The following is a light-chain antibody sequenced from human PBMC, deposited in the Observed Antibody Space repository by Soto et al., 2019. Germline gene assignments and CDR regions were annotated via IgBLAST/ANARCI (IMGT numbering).Light chain of an antibody. CDR2: RNN. CDR3: ASWDNDLNGPI. CDR1: ASNVGSTY. Sequence: QAVVTQPPSASGTPGQRVSISCSGSASNVGSTYVFWYQQLPGAAPALLIYRNNQRPSGVSDRFSGSKSGTSASLAISGLQVDDEADYDCASWDNDLNGPIFGGGTKLTVL. V-gene: IGLV1-47*01. J-gene: IGLJ2*01.